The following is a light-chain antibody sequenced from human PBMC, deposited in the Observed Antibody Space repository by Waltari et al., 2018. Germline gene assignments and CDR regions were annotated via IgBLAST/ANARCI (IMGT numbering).Light chain of an antibody. Sequence: DIQMTQSPSTLSASVGDRITITCRASQSISTWLAWYQQKPGKAPKLLIYKASNLESGVPSRFSGSGAGTEFTLTISSLQPDDFATYYCQQSYSTPLTFGGGTKVEIK. J-gene: IGKJ4*01. CDR1: QSISTW. V-gene: IGKV1-5*03. CDR3: QQSYSTPLT. CDR2: KAS.